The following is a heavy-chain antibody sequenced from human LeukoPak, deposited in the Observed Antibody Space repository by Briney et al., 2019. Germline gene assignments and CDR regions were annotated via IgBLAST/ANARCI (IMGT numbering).Heavy chain of an antibody. CDR3: ARGGIDIVTVPVSNWFDP. CDR1: GYSFINYG. Sequence: ASVKVSFKASGYSFINYGITWVRQAPGQGLEWMGWSSPYNGKTNYAQKFQGRVTMTTDTSTNTAYVELRSLRSDDTAVYYCARGGIDIVTVPVSNWFDPWGQGTLVTVSS. J-gene: IGHJ5*02. CDR2: SSPYNGKT. V-gene: IGHV1-18*01. D-gene: IGHD2/OR15-2a*01.